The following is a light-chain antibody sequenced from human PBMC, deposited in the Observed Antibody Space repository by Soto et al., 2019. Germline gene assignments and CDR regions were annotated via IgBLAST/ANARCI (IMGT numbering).Light chain of an antibody. CDR3: QQYNYWPIT. Sequence: DIQRTQSPSTLSASVGDRGPITRGASQRMTSGLAWYQQKPGKAPKRLIYAASSLQSGVPSRFSGSGSETDFTLTVSSLQSEDSAVYYCQQYNYWPITFGQGTRLEIK. V-gene: IGKV1-5*01. CDR2: AAS. J-gene: IGKJ5*01. CDR1: QRMTSG.